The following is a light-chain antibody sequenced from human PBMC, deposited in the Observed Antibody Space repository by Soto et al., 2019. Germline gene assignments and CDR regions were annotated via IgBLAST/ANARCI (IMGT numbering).Light chain of an antibody. CDR3: LQHKSYPLT. J-gene: IGKJ4*01. Sequence: DIQMTQSPSAMSASVGDRVTITCRASQDISSYLAWFQQKPGKVPKRLIYAASSLQSGVPARFSGSGSGTEFTLTISSLQPEDFATYYCLQHKSYPLTFGGGNKVEIK. CDR2: AAS. V-gene: IGKV1-17*03. CDR1: QDISSY.